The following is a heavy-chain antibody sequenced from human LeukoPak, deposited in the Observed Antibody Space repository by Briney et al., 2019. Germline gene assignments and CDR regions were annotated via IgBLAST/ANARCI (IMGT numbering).Heavy chain of an antibody. Sequence: GGSLRLSCAASGFSFRAYSMSWVRQAPGKGLEWVSAISGSGNSTYYANSVRGRFIISRDSSKNTLYLQMDSLRAEDTAVYYCAKRRIVATTPFDYWGQGTLVTVSS. D-gene: IGHD5-12*01. J-gene: IGHJ4*02. CDR2: ISGSGNST. CDR3: AKRRIVATTPFDY. V-gene: IGHV3-23*01. CDR1: GFSFRAYS.